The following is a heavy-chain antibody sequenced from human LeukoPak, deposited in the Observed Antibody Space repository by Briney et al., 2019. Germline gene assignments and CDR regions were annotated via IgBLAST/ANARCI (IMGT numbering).Heavy chain of an antibody. CDR3: ARGYQRPDY. V-gene: IGHV3-21*01. J-gene: IGHJ4*02. CDR1: GFTFSTYT. Sequence: GGSLRLSCAASGFTFSTYTMNWVRQAPGKGXXWVSSISSSSNNINYADSVKGRFTISRDNAMNSVHLQMNSLRVEDTAVYYCARGYQRPDYWGQGTLITVSS. CDR2: ISSSSNNI. D-gene: IGHD2-2*01.